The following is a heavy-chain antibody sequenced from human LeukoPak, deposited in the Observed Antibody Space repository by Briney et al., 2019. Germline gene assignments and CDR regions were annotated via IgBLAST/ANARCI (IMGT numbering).Heavy chain of an antibody. V-gene: IGHV3-11*04. D-gene: IGHD1-26*01. CDR2: ISSSGSTI. J-gene: IGHJ3*02. Sequence: GGSLRLSCAASGFTFSDYYMSWIRQAPGKGLEWVSYISSSGSTIYYADSMKGRFTISRDNTKNSLYLQMNSLRAEDTALYYCARDGLGLTATGAFDIWGQGTMVTVSS. CDR1: GFTFSDYY. CDR3: ARDGLGLTATGAFDI.